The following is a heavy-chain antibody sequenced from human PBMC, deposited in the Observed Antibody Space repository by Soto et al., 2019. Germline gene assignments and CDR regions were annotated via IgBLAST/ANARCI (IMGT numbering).Heavy chain of an antibody. D-gene: IGHD5-12*01. V-gene: IGHV4-59*01. Sequence: DPLSLTCTVCGASPSAYSWSRVRQPPGKGLEWIGNIHYNGNTKYNPSLKSRVSMSVDTSKNQFSLRLISVTAADTAKYFCAREGHRGRWLQPLAFWGQGPLVT. CDR1: GASPSAYS. CDR3: AREGHRGRWLQPLAF. CDR2: IHYNGNT. J-gene: IGHJ4*02.